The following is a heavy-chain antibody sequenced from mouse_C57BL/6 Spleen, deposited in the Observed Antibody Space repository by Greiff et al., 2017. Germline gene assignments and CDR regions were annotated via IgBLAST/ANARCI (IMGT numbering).Heavy chain of an antibody. V-gene: IGHV1-15*01. J-gene: IGHJ3*01. CDR1: GYTFTDYE. CDR2: IDPETGGT. D-gene: IGHD2-4*01. Sequence: QVQLQQSGAELVRPGASVTLSCKASGYTFTDYEMHWVKQTPVHGLEWIGAIDPETGGTAYNPKFKGKAILTADKSSSTAYMELRSLTSEDSAVYYCTKRGIYSDYDGQGFFAYWGQGTLVTVSA. CDR3: TKRGIYSDYDGQGFFAY.